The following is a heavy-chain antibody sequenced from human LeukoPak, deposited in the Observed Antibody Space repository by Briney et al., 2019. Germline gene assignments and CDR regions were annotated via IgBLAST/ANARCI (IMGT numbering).Heavy chain of an antibody. D-gene: IGHD3-16*01. J-gene: IGHJ4*02. CDR3: ARHDNDDDFDY. V-gene: IGHV7-4-1*02. CDR1: GYTFTRYA. CDR2: INMYTANP. Sequence: ASVKVSCKASGYTFTRYAINWLRQAPGQGLEWMGWINMYTANPAYAQGFTERFVFSLDTSITTAYLQISNLKTEDTAVYYCARHDNDDDFDYWGQGTLVTVSS.